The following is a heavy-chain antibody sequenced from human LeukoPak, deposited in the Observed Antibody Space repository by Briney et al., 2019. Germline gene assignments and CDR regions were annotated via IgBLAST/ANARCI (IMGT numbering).Heavy chain of an antibody. Sequence: SETPSLTCTVSGGSISSSSYYWGWIRQPPGKGLEWIGSIYHSGSTYYNPSLKSRVTISVDTSKNQFSLKLSSVTAADTAVYYCARVGYSGYPPVPYYYYGMDVWGQGTTVTVSS. CDR2: IYHSGST. CDR1: GGSISSSSYY. D-gene: IGHD1-26*01. CDR3: ARVGYSGYPPVPYYYYGMDV. J-gene: IGHJ6*02. V-gene: IGHV4-39*07.